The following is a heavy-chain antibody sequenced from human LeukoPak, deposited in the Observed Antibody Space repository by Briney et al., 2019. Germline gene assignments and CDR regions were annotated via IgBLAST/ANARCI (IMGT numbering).Heavy chain of an antibody. CDR1: GFTFSSYS. J-gene: IGHJ6*04. V-gene: IGHV3-21*01. D-gene: IGHD3-10*02. CDR2: ISSVSRYI. CDR3: AELGITMIGGV. Sequence: GSLRLSCAASGFTFSSYSMNWVRQAPGKGLEWVSSISSVSRYIYYADSVKGRFTISRDNAKNSLYLQMSSLRAEDTAVYYCAELGITMIGGVWGKGTTVTISS.